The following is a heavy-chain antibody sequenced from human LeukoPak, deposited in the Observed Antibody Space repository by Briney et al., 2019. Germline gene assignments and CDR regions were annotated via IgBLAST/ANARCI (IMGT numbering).Heavy chain of an antibody. V-gene: IGHV3-7*01. CDR1: GFTLSNHI. CDR2: MRQDGSDK. J-gene: IGHJ4*01. D-gene: IGHD5-12*01. Sequence: GGSLRLSCAASGFTLSNHIISWVRQAPGKGLEWVANMRQDGSDKYYVDFVKGRFTISRDNAKNSLYLQMNSLRVEDTAVYYCARDHRYAFDNWGHGTLVTVSS. CDR3: ARDHRYAFDN.